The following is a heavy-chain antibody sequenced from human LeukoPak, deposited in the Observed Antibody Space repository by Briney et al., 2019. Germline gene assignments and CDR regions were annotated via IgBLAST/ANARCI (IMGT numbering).Heavy chain of an antibody. V-gene: IGHV3-21*01. J-gene: IGHJ3*02. D-gene: IGHD1-26*01. CDR3: ARGHSGSYQRTDAFDI. Sequence: GGSLRLSCAASGFTFTSYSLNWVPQAPGTGLEWLSSISESGRYIYFRASLKGRFTVSRDNAENSLYLQMNGLRVEDTAVYYCARGHSGSYQRTDAFDIWGRGTLVTVSS. CDR2: ISESGRYI. CDR1: GFTFTSYS.